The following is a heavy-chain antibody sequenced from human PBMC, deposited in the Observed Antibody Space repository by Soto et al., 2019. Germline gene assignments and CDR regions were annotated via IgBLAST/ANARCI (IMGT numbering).Heavy chain of an antibody. J-gene: IGHJ3*01. CDR3: ARDGYFYRGGYPQVRTYAFDY. Sequence: SETLSLTCTVSRGSVSSGNFYWSWIRQPPGKALEWIGYIYNSGSTNYNPSLKSRATISIDPSKNHFSLKLTTVTAADTAVYYCARDGYFYRGGYPQVRTYAFDYSGQGTRDTV. CDR1: RGSVSSGNFY. D-gene: IGHD2-21*01. V-gene: IGHV4-61*03. CDR2: IYNSGST.